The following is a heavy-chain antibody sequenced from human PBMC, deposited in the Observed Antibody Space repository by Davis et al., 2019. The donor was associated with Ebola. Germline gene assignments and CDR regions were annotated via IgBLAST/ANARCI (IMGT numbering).Heavy chain of an antibody. CDR3: ARPLNQDVDTEYY. J-gene: IGHJ4*02. Sequence: PGGSLRLSCKGSGYSFTSYWISWVRQMPGKGLEWMGRIDPSDSYTNYSPSFQGHVTISADKSISTAYLQSSSLKASDTAMYYCARPLNQDVDTEYYWGQGTLVTVSS. CDR1: GYSFTSYW. CDR2: IDPSDSYT. D-gene: IGHD5-18*01. V-gene: IGHV5-10-1*01.